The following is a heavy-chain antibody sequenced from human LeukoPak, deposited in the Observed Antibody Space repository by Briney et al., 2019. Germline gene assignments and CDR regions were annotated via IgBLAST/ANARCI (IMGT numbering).Heavy chain of an antibody. CDR1: GGSISSYY. CDR3: ASFASNY. Sequence: SETLSLTCTVSGGSISSYYWSWTRQPPGKGLEWIGYIYYSGSTNYNPSLKSRVTISVDTSKNQFSLKLSSVTAADTAVYYCASFASNYWGQGTLVTVSS. CDR2: IYYSGST. D-gene: IGHD6-6*01. J-gene: IGHJ4*02. V-gene: IGHV4-59*01.